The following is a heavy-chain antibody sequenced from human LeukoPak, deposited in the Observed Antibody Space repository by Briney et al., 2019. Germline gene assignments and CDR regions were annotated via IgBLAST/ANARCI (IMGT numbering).Heavy chain of an antibody. D-gene: IGHD3-3*01. CDR1: GFTFSSYS. CDR3: AKDPTYYDFWSGFEAGRAFDI. J-gene: IGHJ3*02. CDR2: ISSSNSYI. Sequence: GGSLRLSCAASGFTFSSYSMSWVRQAPGKGLEWVSSISSSNSYIYYADSVKGRFTISRDNSKNTLYLQMDSLRAEDTAVYYCAKDPTYYDFWSGFEAGRAFDIWGQGTMVTVSS. V-gene: IGHV3-21*04.